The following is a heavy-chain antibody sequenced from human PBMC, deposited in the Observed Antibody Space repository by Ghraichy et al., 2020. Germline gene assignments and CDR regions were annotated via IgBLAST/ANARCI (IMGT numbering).Heavy chain of an antibody. CDR1: GYSFTSYW. D-gene: IGHD2-2*02. CDR3: ARHGRYQLLYRDYYYYGMDV. V-gene: IGHV5-51*01. Sequence: GEALNISCKGSGYSFTSYWIGWVRQMPGKGLEWMGIIYPGDSDTRYSPSFQGQVTISADKSISTAYLQWSSLKASDTAMYYCARHGRYQLLYRDYYYYGMDVWGQGTTVTVSS. J-gene: IGHJ6*02. CDR2: IYPGDSDT.